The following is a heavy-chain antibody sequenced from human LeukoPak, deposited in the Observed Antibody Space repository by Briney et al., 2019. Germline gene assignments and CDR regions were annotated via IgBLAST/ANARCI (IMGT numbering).Heavy chain of an antibody. CDR1: GVSISSSNSY. J-gene: IGHJ4*02. D-gene: IGHD6-19*01. CDR3: ARGRIAVAVFDY. CDR2: IYYTGNT. Sequence: PSETLSLTCSVSGVSISSSNSYWGWIRQPPGKGLEWIGSIYYTGNTCYNASLKSRVTISIDTSKNQFSLKLSSVTAADTAVYYCARGRIAVAVFDYWGQGTLVTVSS. V-gene: IGHV4-39*07.